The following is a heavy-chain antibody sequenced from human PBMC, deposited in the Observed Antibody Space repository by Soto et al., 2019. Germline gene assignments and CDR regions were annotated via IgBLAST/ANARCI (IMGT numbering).Heavy chain of an antibody. J-gene: IGHJ5*02. CDR3: ARAPTGPTPYYDILTGYPAGWFDP. CDR1: GGSISSYY. CDR2: IYYSGST. V-gene: IGHV4-59*01. Sequence: PSETLSLTCTVSGGSISSYYWSWIRQPPGKGLEWIGYIYYSGSTNYNPSLKSRVTISADTSKNQFSLKLSSVTAADTAVYYCARAPTGPTPYYDILTGYPAGWFDPWGQGTLVTVSS. D-gene: IGHD3-9*01.